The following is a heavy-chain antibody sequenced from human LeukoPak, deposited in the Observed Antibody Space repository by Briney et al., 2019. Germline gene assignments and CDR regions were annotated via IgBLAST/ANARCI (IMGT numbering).Heavy chain of an antibody. D-gene: IGHD2-8*01. J-gene: IGHJ6*02. CDR1: GVSISTSRYY. Sequence: PSETLSLTCTVSGVSISTSRYYWGWIRQPPGKGLEWIGSIYYSGSTYYNPSLKSRVTISLDTSKNQFSLKLNSVTAADTAVYYCARDEMGDVWGQGTTVTVSS. CDR3: ARDEMGDV. CDR2: IYYSGST. V-gene: IGHV4-39*07.